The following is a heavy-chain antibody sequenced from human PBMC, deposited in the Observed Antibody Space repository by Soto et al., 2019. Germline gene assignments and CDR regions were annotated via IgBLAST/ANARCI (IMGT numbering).Heavy chain of an antibody. CDR2: IKQDGSEK. CDR1: GFTFSSYW. Sequence: GGSLRLSCAASGFTFSSYWMSWVRQAPGKGLEWVANIKQDGSEKYYVDSVKGRFTISRDNAKNSLYLQMNSLRAEDTAVYYCARETKATRAAFDIWGQGTMVTVSS. V-gene: IGHV3-7*03. J-gene: IGHJ3*02. CDR3: ARETKATRAAFDI. D-gene: IGHD5-12*01.